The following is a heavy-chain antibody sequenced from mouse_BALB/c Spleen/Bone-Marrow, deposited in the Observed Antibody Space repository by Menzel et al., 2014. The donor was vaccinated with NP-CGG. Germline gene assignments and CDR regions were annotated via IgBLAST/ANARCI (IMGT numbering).Heavy chain of an antibody. J-gene: IGHJ4*01. CDR2: IDPANGNT. D-gene: IGHD2-3*01. CDR3: ARWLLPYGLDY. V-gene: IGHV14-3*02. CDR1: GSNIKDTY. Sequence: DVHLVESGAELVKPGASVKLSCTASGSNIKDTYMHWVKQRPEQGLEWIGRIDPANGNTKYDPKFQGKATITADTSSNTAYLQLSSLTSEDTAVYYCARWLLPYGLDYWGQGTSVTVSS.